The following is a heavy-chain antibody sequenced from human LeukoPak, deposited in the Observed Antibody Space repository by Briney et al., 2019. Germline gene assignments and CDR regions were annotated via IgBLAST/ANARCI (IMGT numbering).Heavy chain of an antibody. CDR1: GGSISSSSYY. CDR2: IYTSGST. J-gene: IGHJ4*02. D-gene: IGHD1-14*01. CDR3: ARQNQY. Sequence: SETLSLTCTVSGGSISSSSYYWGWIRQPPGKGLEWIGYIYTSGSTNYNPSLKSRVTISVDTSKNQFSLKLSSVTAADTAVYYCARQNQYWGQGTLVTVSS. V-gene: IGHV4-61*05.